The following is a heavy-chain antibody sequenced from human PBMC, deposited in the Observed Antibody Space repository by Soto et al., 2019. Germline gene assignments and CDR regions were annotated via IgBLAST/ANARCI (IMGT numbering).Heavy chain of an antibody. J-gene: IGHJ6*02. V-gene: IGHV1-2*02. CDR2: INPNSGGT. D-gene: IGHD1-7*01. Sequence: ASVKVSCKASGYTFTGYYMHWVRQAPGQGLEWMGWINPNSGGTNYAQKFQGRVTMTRDTSISTAYMELSRLRSDDTAVYYCARALELRTYYYYGMDVWGQGATVTVSS. CDR1: GYTFTGYY. CDR3: ARALELRTYYYYGMDV.